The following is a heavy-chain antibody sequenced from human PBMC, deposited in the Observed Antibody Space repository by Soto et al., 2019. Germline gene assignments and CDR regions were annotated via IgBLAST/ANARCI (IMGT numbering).Heavy chain of an antibody. V-gene: IGHV3-48*03. Sequence: EVQLVESGGGLVQPGGSLRLSCAASGFTFSSYEMNWVRQAPGKGLEWVSYISSSGRTIYYADSVKGLFTISRDNAKNSLYLQMNSLRAEDTAVYYCARSGYNWNDGARGYFDYWGQGTLVTVSS. CDR2: ISSSGRTI. CDR1: GFTFSSYE. J-gene: IGHJ4*02. CDR3: ARSGYNWNDGARGYFDY. D-gene: IGHD1-20*01.